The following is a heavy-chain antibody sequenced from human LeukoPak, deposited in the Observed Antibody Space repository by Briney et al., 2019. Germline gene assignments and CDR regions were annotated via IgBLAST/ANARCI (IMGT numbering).Heavy chain of an antibody. CDR2: IYYSGST. CDR1: GGSISSSGYY. Sequence: SSETLSLTCTVSGGSISSSGYYWGWIRQPPGKGLEWIGSIYYSGSTYYNPSLKSRVTISVDTSKNQFSLKLSSVTAADTAVYYCARGKYDPPRYYYVDVWGKGTTVTVSS. V-gene: IGHV4-39*07. D-gene: IGHD2-8*01. CDR3: ARGKYDPPRYYYVDV. J-gene: IGHJ6*03.